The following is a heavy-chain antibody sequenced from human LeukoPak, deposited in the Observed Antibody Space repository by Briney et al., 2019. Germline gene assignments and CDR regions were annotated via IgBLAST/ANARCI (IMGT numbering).Heavy chain of an antibody. CDR1: GFTFSSYW. J-gene: IGHJ4*02. CDR2: INHNGNVN. CDR3: AKGYSYGFDY. V-gene: IGHV3-7*01. D-gene: IGHD5-18*01. Sequence: GGSLRLSCAASGFTFSSYWMNWARRAPGKGLEWVASINHNGNVNYYVDSVKGRFTISRDNAKNSLYLQMNSLRAEDTAVYYCAKGYSYGFDYWGQGTLVTVSS.